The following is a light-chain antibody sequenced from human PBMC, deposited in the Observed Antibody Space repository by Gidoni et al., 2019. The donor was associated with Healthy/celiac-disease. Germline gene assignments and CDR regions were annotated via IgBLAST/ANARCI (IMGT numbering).Light chain of an antibody. CDR1: SSDVGGYNY. V-gene: IGLV2-14*01. CDR2: DVS. CDR3: SSYTSSSTWV. Sequence: QSPLAQPASVSGSPGQSITISCTGTSSDVGGYNYVSWYQQHPGKAPQLIIYDVSNRPSGVSNRFSGSKSGNTASLTISGLHAEDEADYYCSSYTSSSTWVFGGGTKLTVL. J-gene: IGLJ3*02.